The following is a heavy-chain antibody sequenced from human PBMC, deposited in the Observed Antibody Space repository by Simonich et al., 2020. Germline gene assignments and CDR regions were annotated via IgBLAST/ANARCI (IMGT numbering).Heavy chain of an antibody. J-gene: IGHJ4*02. CDR1: GYTFTGYY. D-gene: IGHD2-15*01. CDR2: INPNSVGT. CDR3: ARGGCSGGSCYSLDY. Sequence: QVQLVQSGAEVKKPGASVKVSCKASGYTFTGYYMHWVRQAPGQGLEGMGRINPNSVGTNYAQKFQGRVTMTRNTSISTAYMELSSLRSEDTAVYYCARGGCSGGSCYSLDYWGQGTLVTVSS. V-gene: IGHV1-2*06.